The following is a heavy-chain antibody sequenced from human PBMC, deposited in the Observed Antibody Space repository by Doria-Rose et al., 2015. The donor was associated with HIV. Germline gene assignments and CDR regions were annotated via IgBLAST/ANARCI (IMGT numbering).Heavy chain of an antibody. CDR1: GVSLSSPGMG. J-gene: IGHJ4*02. CDR3: ARIKSSRWYHKYYFDF. CDR2: IFSDDER. D-gene: IGHD6-13*01. V-gene: IGHV2-26*01. Sequence: QVTLKESGPVLVKPTETLTLTCTVSGVSLSSPGMGVSWIRQPPGKALEWPANIFSDDERSYKRSLKSRLTISRGTSKSQVVLTMTDMDTVDTATYYCARIKSSRWYHKYYFDFWGQGTLVIVSA.